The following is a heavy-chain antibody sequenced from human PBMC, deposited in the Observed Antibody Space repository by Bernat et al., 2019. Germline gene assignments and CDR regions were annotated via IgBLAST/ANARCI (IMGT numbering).Heavy chain of an antibody. J-gene: IGHJ4*02. CDR1: RYTFRSYT. CDR3: AREREVSGNWNDPLYDY. Sequence: QVQLVQSGAEVKKPGASVKVSCKGYRYTFRSYTIHWVRQAPGQRLEWLGWINTGNGNTKYSQKVQGRVTITRDTSASTAYMELSSLRSEDTAVYYYAREREVSGNWNDPLYDYWGQGTLVTVSS. D-gene: IGHD1-1*01. V-gene: IGHV1-3*04. CDR2: INTGNGNT.